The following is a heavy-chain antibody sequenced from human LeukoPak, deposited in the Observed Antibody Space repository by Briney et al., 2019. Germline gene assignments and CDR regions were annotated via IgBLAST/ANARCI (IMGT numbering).Heavy chain of an antibody. CDR1: GLNFADYA. CDR2: INWNNGGI. J-gene: IGHJ4*02. CDR3: AKDYISVGSGTNFVDH. V-gene: IGHV3-9*01. D-gene: IGHD3-10*01. Sequence: PGGSLRLSCAASGLNFADYAMHWVRQAPGKGLEWVSGINWNNGGIGYADSVKGRFTISRDNAKNSLYLQMNSLRAEDTALYYCAKDYISVGSGTNFVDHWGQGTLVTVSS.